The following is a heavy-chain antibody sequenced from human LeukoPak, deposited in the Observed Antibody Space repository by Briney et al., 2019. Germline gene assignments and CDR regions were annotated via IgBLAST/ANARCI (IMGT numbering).Heavy chain of an antibody. Sequence: SETLSLTCTVSGASVGSGGYYWSWIRQPPGGGLEWIGYIYYISNTNYNPSLKSRVTMSVDPSKNQFSLKLNSVTAADTAVYYCARTQSQGGSYRYYFGYWGQGTLVTVSS. J-gene: IGHJ4*02. D-gene: IGHD1-26*01. V-gene: IGHV4-61*08. CDR1: GASVGSGGYY. CDR2: IYYISNT. CDR3: ARTQSQGGSYRYYFGY.